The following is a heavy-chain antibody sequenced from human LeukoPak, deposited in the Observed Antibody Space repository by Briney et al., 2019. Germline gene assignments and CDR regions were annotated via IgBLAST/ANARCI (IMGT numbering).Heavy chain of an antibody. CDR2: TWYDGRNN. D-gene: IGHD2-21*01. V-gene: IGHV3-33*01. Sequence: PGQSLRLSCAAAGFTFSSYGMHWVRQAAGKGLEWVAVTWYDGRNNYYAASVKGRFTISRDDSKTTVYLLMNSLGAEDTAVYYCAREVAPLYFHYGMDVWGEGTTVTVSS. J-gene: IGHJ6*01. CDR1: GFTFSSYG. CDR3: AREVAPLYFHYGMDV.